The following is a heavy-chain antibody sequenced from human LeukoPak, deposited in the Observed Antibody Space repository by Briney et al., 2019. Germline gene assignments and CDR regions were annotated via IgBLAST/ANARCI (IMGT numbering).Heavy chain of an antibody. V-gene: IGHV4-59*08. CDR1: GGSTGSDY. CDR3: ATLHIAAAGTPYV. D-gene: IGHD6-13*01. Sequence: PSETLSLTCTVSGGSTGSDYWSWIRQPPGKGLEWIAYVYYSGVTSYNPSLKSRVAISIDTSKNQFSLKLSSVTAADTAVYYCATLHIAAAGTPYVWGKGTTVTVSS. CDR2: VYYSGVT. J-gene: IGHJ6*04.